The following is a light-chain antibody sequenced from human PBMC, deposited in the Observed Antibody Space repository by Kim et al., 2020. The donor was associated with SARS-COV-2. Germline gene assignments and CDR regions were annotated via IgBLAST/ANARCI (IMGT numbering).Light chain of an antibody. CDR3: QQSYNAPWT. Sequence: DIQMTQSPSYLSASVGDRVTITCRASETISTYLNWYQQKPGKAPILLIYIASILQSGVPSRFSGSGSVTEFTLTINNLQPEDFATYYCQQSYNAPWTFGQGTKVDIK. CDR1: ETISTY. V-gene: IGKV1-39*01. CDR2: IAS. J-gene: IGKJ1*01.